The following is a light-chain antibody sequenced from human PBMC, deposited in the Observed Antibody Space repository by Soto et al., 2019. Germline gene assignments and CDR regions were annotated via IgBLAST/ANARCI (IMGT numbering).Light chain of an antibody. CDR3: MQRIEFPLT. CDR2: TVS. V-gene: IGKV2-40*01. Sequence: DVVLTQSPLSLPVTLGEPPSISCRSSQIPXDSYDGNTYLDWYLQKPGQSPQLVIYTVSYRASGVPDRFSGSGAGTDFTLKISRVEAEDVGVYYCMQRIEFPLTFGGGTKVDIK. J-gene: IGKJ4*01. CDR1: QIPXDSYDGNTY.